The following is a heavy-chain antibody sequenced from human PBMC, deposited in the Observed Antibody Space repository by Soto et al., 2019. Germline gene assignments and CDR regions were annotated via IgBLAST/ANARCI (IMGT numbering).Heavy chain of an antibody. CDR2: IYTSGTT. Sequence: SETLSLTCNVSGGSIRSYYWSWIRQPAGKGLEWIGRIYTSGTTNYNPSLKSRVAMSVDTSKNQFSLNLSSMTAADTAVYYCARGPYCGTDCYFDYWGQGTLVTVSS. CDR1: GGSIRSYY. D-gene: IGHD2-21*02. CDR3: ARGPYCGTDCYFDY. V-gene: IGHV4-4*07. J-gene: IGHJ4*03.